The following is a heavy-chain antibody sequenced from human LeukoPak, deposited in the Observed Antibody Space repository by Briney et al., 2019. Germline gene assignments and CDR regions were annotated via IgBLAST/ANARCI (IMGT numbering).Heavy chain of an antibody. CDR2: IYSGGST. J-gene: IGHJ4*02. Sequence: GGSLRLSCAASGFTFDDYAMHWVRQAPGKGLEWVSVIYSGGSTYYADSVKGRFTISRDNSKNTLYLQMNSLRAEDTAVYYCARGVTMVRGVINYFDYWGQGTLVTVSS. CDR3: ARGVTMVRGVINYFDY. CDR1: GFTFDDYA. D-gene: IGHD3-10*01. V-gene: IGHV3-66*02.